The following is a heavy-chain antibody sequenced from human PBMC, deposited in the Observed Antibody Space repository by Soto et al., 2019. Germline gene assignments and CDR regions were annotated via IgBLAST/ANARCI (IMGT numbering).Heavy chain of an antibody. CDR1: GFSLSTSGVG. Sequence: GSGPTLVNPTQTLTLTCTFSGFSLSTSGVGVGWIRQPPGKALEWLALIYWNDDKRYSPSLKSRLTITKDTSKNQVVLTMTNMDPVDTATYYCARQSGGYLYYYYGMDVWGQGTTVTVSS. V-gene: IGHV2-5*01. CDR3: ARQSGGYLYYYYGMDV. J-gene: IGHJ6*02. D-gene: IGHD1-26*01. CDR2: IYWNDDK.